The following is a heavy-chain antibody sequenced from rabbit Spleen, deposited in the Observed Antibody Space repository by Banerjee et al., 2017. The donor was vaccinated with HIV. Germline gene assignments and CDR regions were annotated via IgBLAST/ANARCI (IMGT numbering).Heavy chain of an antibody. J-gene: IGHJ3*01. D-gene: IGHD1-1*01. CDR2: ISAGTGNT. V-gene: IGHV1S45*01. CDR3: ARDLVGVIGWNFYL. CDR1: GFTLSSSYY. Sequence: QEQLKESGGGLVQPGGSLKLSCKASGFTLSSSYYMCWVRQAPGKGLEWIACISAGTGNTYYATWAKGRFTISKTSSTTVTLQMTSLTAADRAAYFCARDLVGVIGWNFYLWGQGTLVTVS.